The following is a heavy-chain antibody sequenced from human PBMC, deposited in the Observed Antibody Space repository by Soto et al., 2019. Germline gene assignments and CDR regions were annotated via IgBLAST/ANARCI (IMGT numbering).Heavy chain of an antibody. J-gene: IGHJ4*02. D-gene: IGHD2-15*01. CDR2: ISGYNGNT. CDR1: GYTFTNYG. V-gene: IGHV1-18*04. CDR3: AREDSTDPYFDY. Sequence: QVQLVQSGTEVKKPGASVKVSCKASGYTFTNYGISWVRQAPGQELEWMGWISGYNGNTNYAQRLQGRVTMTTDTSTRTAYMDLRSLRSDDTAVYYCAREDSTDPYFDYWGQGTLVTVSS.